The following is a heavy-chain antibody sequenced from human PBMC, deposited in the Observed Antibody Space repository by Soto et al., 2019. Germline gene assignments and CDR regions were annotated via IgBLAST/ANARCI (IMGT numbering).Heavy chain of an antibody. V-gene: IGHV3-30*04. J-gene: IGHJ2*01. Sequence: QVQLVESGGGVVQPGRSLRLSCAASGFTFSSSAMHWVRQAPGKGLEWVAVISYDGRFEYYADSVKGRFTISGDNSKNMLSLQMNSLRAEDTAVYSCARQIRTGIWYLDLWGRGTLVTVSS. D-gene: IGHD1-1*01. CDR1: GFTFSSSA. CDR3: ARQIRTGIWYLDL. CDR2: ISYDGRFE.